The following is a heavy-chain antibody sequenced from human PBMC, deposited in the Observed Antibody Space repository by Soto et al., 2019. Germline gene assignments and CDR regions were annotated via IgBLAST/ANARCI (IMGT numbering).Heavy chain of an antibody. CDR2: ISKSDYT. J-gene: IGHJ4*02. D-gene: IGHD2-2*01. V-gene: IGHV3-21*01. CDR1: GFAFNNYG. CDR3: AREDSIIIPAVSDF. Sequence: SGGSLRLSCTVSGFAFNNYGINWVRQAPGHGLEWVSSISKSDYTYYSDSVKGRFTISRDNAKNSVSLQMNTLRVEDTAFYYCAREDSIIIPAVSDFWGQGTLVTVSS.